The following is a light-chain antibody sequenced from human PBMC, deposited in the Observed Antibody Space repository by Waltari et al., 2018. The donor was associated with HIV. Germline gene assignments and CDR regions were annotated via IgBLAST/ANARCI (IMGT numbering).Light chain of an antibody. CDR1: QSVSSDY. CDR3: QQYGGSPYS. J-gene: IGKJ2*03. CDR2: GAS. V-gene: IGKV3-20*01. Sequence: EVVLTQSPGTLSLSPGERATLSCRASQSVSSDYLAWYQQKPGRAPRLLIYGASSRATGIPDRLTGSGSGTDFTLTISRLEPQDFAVYYCQQYGGSPYSFGQGTRLEIK.